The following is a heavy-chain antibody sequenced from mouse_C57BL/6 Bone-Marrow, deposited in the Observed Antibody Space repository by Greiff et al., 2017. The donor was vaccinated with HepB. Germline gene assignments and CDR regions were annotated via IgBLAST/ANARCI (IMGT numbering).Heavy chain of an antibody. CDR3: ARSDPFDY. CDR1: GSTLKNTY. Sequence: VQLQQSVAVLVRPGAPVKWSSTALGSTLKNTYMHWVKQRPGQGLEWIGRIDPANGNTKYAPKFQGKATITADTSPNTAYLQLSSLTPEDTAIYYCARSDPFDYEGQGTALTVSA. CDR2: IDPANGNT. J-gene: IGHJ2*01. V-gene: IGHV14-3*01.